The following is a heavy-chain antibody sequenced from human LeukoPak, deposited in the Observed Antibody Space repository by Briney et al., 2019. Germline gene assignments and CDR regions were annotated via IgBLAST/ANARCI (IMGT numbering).Heavy chain of an antibody. CDR2: ISAYNGNT. V-gene: IGHV1-18*01. D-gene: IGHD6-19*01. Sequence: ASVKVSCKASGYTFTSYSNSWVRQAPGQGLEWMGWISAYNGNTNYAQKLQGRVTMTTDTSTSTAYMELRSLRSDDTAVYYCAREQWLVRYFDYWGQGTLVTVSS. CDR1: GYTFTSYS. CDR3: AREQWLVRYFDY. J-gene: IGHJ4*02.